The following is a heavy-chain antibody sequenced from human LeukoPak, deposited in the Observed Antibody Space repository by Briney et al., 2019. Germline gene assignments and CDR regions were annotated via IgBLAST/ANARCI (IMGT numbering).Heavy chain of an antibody. D-gene: IGHD7-27*01. Sequence: PSETLSLTCSVSGGSISSRYWIWIRQPAGKGLEWIGRLYTSGSINFNPSLKSRITMSVDTSKNQFSLRLSSVTAADTAVYYCAGATWGSGYFDYWGQGTLVTVSS. J-gene: IGHJ4*02. V-gene: IGHV4-4*07. CDR1: GGSISSRY. CDR2: LYTSGSI. CDR3: AGATWGSGYFDY.